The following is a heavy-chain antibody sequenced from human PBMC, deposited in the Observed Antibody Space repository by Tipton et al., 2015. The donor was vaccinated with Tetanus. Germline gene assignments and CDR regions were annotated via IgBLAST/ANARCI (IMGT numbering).Heavy chain of an antibody. CDR3: GKQNGGRWVVDH. V-gene: IGHV3-74*01. Sequence: SLRLSCEASGFTFSTYWMHWVRQAPGKGLVWASRIDSDGSGTTYADSVKGRFTISRDNAKNSLYLQMNSLSADDTAVYYCGKQNGGRWVVDHWGQGTLVTVSS. CDR1: GFTFSTYW. D-gene: IGHD4-23*01. CDR2: IDSDGSGT. J-gene: IGHJ4*02.